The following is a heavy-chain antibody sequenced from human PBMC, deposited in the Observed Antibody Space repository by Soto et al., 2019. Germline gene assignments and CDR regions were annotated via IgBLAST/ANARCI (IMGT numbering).Heavy chain of an antibody. J-gene: IGHJ2*01. CDR2: IYHSGST. CDR1: GYSTSSGYY. Sequence: PSETLSLTCAVSGYSTSSGYYWGWIRQPPGKGLEWIGSIYHSGSTYYNPSLKSRVTISVDTSKNQFSLKLSSVTAADTAVYYCARAGKQLVPWYFDLWGRGTLVTVSS. D-gene: IGHD6-6*01. CDR3: ARAGKQLVPWYFDL. V-gene: IGHV4-38-2*01.